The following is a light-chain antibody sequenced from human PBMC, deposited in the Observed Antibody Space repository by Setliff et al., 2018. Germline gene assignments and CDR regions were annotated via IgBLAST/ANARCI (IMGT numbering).Light chain of an antibody. J-gene: IGLJ2*01. CDR2: EVS. CDR1: SGDIDPYNY. Sequence: QSALTQPPSASGSPGQSVTISCTGTSGDIDPYNYVSWYQQHPGKAPKLLIYEVSKRPSGVPDRFSGSKSGNAAFLTVSGLQAEDEADYYCSSNTNSDTLFVFGGGTKVTV. V-gene: IGLV2-8*01. CDR3: SSNTNSDTLFV.